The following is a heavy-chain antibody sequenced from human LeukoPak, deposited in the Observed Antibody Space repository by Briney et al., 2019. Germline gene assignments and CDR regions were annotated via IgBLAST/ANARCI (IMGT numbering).Heavy chain of an antibody. CDR1: AFSLSSYW. CDR2: INSEGSST. Sequence: GGSLRLSCAASAFSLSSYWMQWVRQAPGKGLVWVSRINSEGSSTAYADSVKGRFTISRDNAKNTLYLQMTSLRAEDTAVYYGARVCLDALDIWGQGTMVTVSS. CDR3: ARVCLDALDI. J-gene: IGHJ3*02. D-gene: IGHD2-8*01. V-gene: IGHV3-74*01.